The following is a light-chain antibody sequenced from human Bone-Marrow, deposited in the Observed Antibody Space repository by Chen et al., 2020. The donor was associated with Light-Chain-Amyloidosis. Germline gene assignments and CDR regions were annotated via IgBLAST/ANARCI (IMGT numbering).Light chain of an antibody. V-gene: IGKV1-39*01. CDR1: QSISNY. J-gene: IGKJ4*01. CDR3: QQNRDLPIT. CDR2: ATF. Sequence: DIQMTQSPRTLAASVGDRVTVTCRPSQSISNYLNWYQQIPGGAPKLLIYATFNLRPGVPSRFSGSGSGTQYTLTIAALQPEDFGTYYCQQNRDLPITSGGGTRVE.